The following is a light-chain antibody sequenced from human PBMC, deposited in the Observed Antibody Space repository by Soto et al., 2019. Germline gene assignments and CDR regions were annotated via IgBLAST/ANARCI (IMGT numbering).Light chain of an antibody. V-gene: IGLV1-51*01. Sequence: QSVLTQPPSVSAAPGQKVSISCSGRSSNIGKNSVSWYQHLPGTAPRLLIYDNDKRPSGIPDRFSGSKSGTSATLGITGLQTGDEDDYYCGTWDGSLGGVLFGGGTKLTVL. CDR1: SSNIGKNS. CDR2: DND. J-gene: IGLJ2*01. CDR3: GTWDGSLGGVL.